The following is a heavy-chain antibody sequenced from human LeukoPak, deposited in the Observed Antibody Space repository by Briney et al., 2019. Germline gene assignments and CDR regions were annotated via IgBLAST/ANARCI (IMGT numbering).Heavy chain of an antibody. CDR3: ARDSWSSSSQGAFDI. CDR2: INNGGSYI. J-gene: IGHJ3*02. Sequence: GGSLRLSCAASEFTFSSYSMNWVRQAPGKGLEWVSGINNGGSYIYYADSLKGRFTISRDNAKNSLYLQMNSLRAEDTAVYYCARDSWSSSSQGAFDIWGQGTMVTVSS. D-gene: IGHD6-13*01. CDR1: EFTFSSYS. V-gene: IGHV3-21*01.